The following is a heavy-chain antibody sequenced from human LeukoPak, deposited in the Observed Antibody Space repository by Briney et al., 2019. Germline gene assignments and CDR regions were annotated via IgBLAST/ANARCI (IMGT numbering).Heavy chain of an antibody. CDR2: IISDGSST. V-gene: IGHV3-74*01. CDR1: GFTFSSYW. D-gene: IGHD3-16*01. J-gene: IGHJ4*02. Sequence: GGSLRLSCAASGFTFSSYWMYWVRQAPGKGLVWVSRIISDGSSTSYADSVKGRFTISRDNAKNTLYLQMNRLRGEDTAVYYCERDLGFRPTSDYFDYWGQGTLVTVSS. CDR3: ERDLGFRPTSDYFDY.